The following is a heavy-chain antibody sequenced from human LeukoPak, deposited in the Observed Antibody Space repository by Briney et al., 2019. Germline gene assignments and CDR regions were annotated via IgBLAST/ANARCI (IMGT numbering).Heavy chain of an antibody. CDR3: ARVLHKRNYDSSVYYGY. D-gene: IGHD3-22*01. CDR1: GFTFSSYS. Sequence: GGSLRLSCAASGFTFSSYSMNWVRQAPGKGLEWVSYISSSSSTIYYADSVKGRFTISRDNAKNSLYLQMNSLRAEDTAVYYCARVLHKRNYDSSVYYGYWGQGTLVTVSS. CDR2: ISSSSSTI. V-gene: IGHV3-48*01. J-gene: IGHJ1*01.